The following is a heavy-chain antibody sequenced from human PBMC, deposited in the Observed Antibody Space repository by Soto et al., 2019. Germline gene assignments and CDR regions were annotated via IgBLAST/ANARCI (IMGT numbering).Heavy chain of an antibody. J-gene: IGHJ4*02. D-gene: IGHD3-16*01. CDR3: ATLPPYDYDY. CDR1: GFTFSTYT. Sequence: GGSLRLSCAASGFTFSTYTMNWVRQAPGKGLEWVSSISSSSSYIYYADSVKGRFTISRDNAKNSLYLQMNSLRPEDTAVYYCATLPPYDYDYWGQGTRVTVSS. V-gene: IGHV3-21*01. CDR2: ISSSSSYI.